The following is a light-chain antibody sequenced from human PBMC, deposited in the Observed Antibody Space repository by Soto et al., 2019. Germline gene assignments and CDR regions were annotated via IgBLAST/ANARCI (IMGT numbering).Light chain of an antibody. V-gene: IGKV3-20*01. Sequence: EIVLTQSPDTLSLSPGETATLSCRASQSVNSNYLAWYQQKPGQSPSPLIYATSSRATDIPDRFSGSGSGTYFTLASSRLETEDFAVFDCQQYDNYITFGHGTRLEIE. CDR3: QQYDNYIT. CDR2: ATS. J-gene: IGKJ5*01. CDR1: QSVNSNY.